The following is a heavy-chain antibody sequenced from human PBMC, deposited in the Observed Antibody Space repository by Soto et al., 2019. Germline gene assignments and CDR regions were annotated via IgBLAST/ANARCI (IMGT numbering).Heavy chain of an antibody. Sequence: SSETLSLTCTVSGGSISSYYWSWIRQPPGKGLEWIGYIYYSGSTNYNPSLKSRVTISVDTSKNQFSLKLSSVTAADTAVYYCARDSHYGSGLNWFDPWGQGTLVTVSS. D-gene: IGHD3-10*01. CDR2: IYYSGST. V-gene: IGHV4-59*12. CDR3: ARDSHYGSGLNWFDP. CDR1: GGSISSYY. J-gene: IGHJ5*02.